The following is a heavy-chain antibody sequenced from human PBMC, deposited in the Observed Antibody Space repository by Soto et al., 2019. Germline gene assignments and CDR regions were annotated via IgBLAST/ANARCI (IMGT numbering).Heavy chain of an antibody. D-gene: IGHD3-22*01. V-gene: IGHV4-59*01. CDR3: AREFYYDSRGIRLAS. CDR1: GGSLSGYY. Sequence: PSETLSLTCTVSGGSLSGYYWSWIRQPPGKGLEWIGDFYSSGSPHHNPSLKNRVSISEDRSKNEFSLKLSSVTAADTAIYYCAREFYYDSRGIRLASWGQGTLVTVSS. CDR2: FYSSGSP. J-gene: IGHJ4*02.